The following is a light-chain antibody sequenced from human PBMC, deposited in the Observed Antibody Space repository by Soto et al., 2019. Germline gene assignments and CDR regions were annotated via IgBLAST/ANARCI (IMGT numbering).Light chain of an antibody. CDR1: QSVGTW. J-gene: IGKJ5*01. CDR3: QQSYSTLIT. Sequence: DIQMTQSPSTLSASVGGRVTITCRASQSVGTWVAWYQQKPGKAPKLLIYKASTLKSGVPSRFSGSGSGADFTLTISSLQPEDFATYYCQQSYSTLITFGQGTRLEIK. CDR2: KAS. V-gene: IGKV1-5*03.